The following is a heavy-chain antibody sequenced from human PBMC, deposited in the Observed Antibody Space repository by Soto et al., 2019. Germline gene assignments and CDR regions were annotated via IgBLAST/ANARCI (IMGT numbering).Heavy chain of an antibody. D-gene: IGHD3-16*01. Sequence: SETLSLTCTVSRGSILSSTYYWGWVRQPPGEGLEWIGTVYYNGSPYFNPSLKSRLTLSADPSQNQFSLRLASVTAADTAVYYCARQTYLTYFDIWGQGTMVTVSS. J-gene: IGHJ3*02. CDR1: RGSILSSTYY. CDR2: VYYNGSP. V-gene: IGHV4-39*01. CDR3: ARQTYLTYFDI.